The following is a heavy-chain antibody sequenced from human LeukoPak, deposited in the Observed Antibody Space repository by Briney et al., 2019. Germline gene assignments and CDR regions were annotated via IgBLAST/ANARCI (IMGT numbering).Heavy chain of an antibody. V-gene: IGHV3-43*02. Sequence: GGSLRPSCAASGYTFDDYAMHWVHQAPGKGLEWVSLISGDGGSTYYADSVKGRFTISRDNSKNSLYLQMNSLRTEDTVLYYCAKDSEYYYDSSGYYGDWGQGTLVTVSS. CDR1: GYTFDDYA. D-gene: IGHD3-22*01. J-gene: IGHJ4*02. CDR3: AKDSEYYYDSSGYYGD. CDR2: ISGDGGST.